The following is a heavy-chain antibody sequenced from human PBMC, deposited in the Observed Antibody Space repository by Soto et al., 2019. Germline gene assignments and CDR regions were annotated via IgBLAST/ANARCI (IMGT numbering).Heavy chain of an antibody. CDR1: GGSISSGDYY. V-gene: IGHV4-30-4*01. CDR2: IYYSGST. J-gene: IGHJ5*02. Sequence: SETLSLTCTVSGGSISSGDYYWSWIRQPPGKGLEWIGYIYYSGSTYYNPSLKSRVTISVDTSKNQFSLKLSSVTAADTAVYYCARVGGYCSGGSCYWFDPWGQGTLVTSPQ. D-gene: IGHD2-15*01. CDR3: ARVGGYCSGGSCYWFDP.